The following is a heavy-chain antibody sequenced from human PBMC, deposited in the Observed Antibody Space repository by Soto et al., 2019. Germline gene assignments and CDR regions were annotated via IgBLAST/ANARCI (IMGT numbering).Heavy chain of an antibody. J-gene: IGHJ6*02. CDR1: GYTFTAYY. Sequence: ASVKVSFKASGYTFTAYYMHWVRQAPGQGLEWMGWINRSSGGTNYSQKFQGRVTMTRETSISTAYMELTRLRSDDTAVYYCARGRWLDDYGMDVWGQGTLVTVSS. CDR3: ARGRWLDDYGMDV. D-gene: IGHD5-12*01. CDR2: INRSSGGT. V-gene: IGHV1-2*02.